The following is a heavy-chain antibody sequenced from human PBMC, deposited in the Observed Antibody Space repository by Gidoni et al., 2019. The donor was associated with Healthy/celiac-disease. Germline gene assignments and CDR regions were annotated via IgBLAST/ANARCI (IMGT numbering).Heavy chain of an antibody. CDR2: INHSGST. J-gene: IGHJ4*02. D-gene: IGHD3-10*01. Sequence: QVQLQQWGAGLLKPSETLSLTCAVYGGSFSGYYWSWIRQPPGKGLEWIGEINHSGSTNYHPSLKSRVTISVDTSKNQFALKLSSVTAADTAVYYCARGVPPLWFGDRRAHPFDYWGQGTLVTVSS. CDR3: ARGVPPLWFGDRRAHPFDY. V-gene: IGHV4-34*01. CDR1: GGSFSGYY.